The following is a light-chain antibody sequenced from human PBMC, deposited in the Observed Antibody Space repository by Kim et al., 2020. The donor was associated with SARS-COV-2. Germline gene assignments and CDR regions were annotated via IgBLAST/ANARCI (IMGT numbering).Light chain of an antibody. Sequence: QLVLTQPPSASASLGASVTLTCTLSGGYSLYEVDWYQQRPGKGPRFVMRVGTGGIVGSKGDGIPDRFSVSGSGLNRYLTIKNIQDEDESDYHCGADHGSGSNFVWVFGGGTQMTVL. CDR2: VGTGGIVG. V-gene: IGLV9-49*01. CDR3: GADHGSGSNFVWV. CDR1: GGYSLYE. J-gene: IGLJ3*02.